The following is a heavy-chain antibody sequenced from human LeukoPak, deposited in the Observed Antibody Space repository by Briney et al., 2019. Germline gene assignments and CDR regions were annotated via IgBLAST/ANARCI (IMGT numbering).Heavy chain of an antibody. D-gene: IGHD3-16*02. V-gene: IGHV1-46*04. CDR2: INPSSGST. CDR1: GYTFTTYD. J-gene: IGHJ4*02. Sequence: RASVKVSCKASGYTFTTYDLHWVRQAPGQGLEWMGLINPSSGSTVYTQKLQGRVTMTRDTSISTAYMELSRLRSDDTAVYYCARSGLGELSPAVYWGQGTLVTVSS. CDR3: ARSGLGELSPAVY.